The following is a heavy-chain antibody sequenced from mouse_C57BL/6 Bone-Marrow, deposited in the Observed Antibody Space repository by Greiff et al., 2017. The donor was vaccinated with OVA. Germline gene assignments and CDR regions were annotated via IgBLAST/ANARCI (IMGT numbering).Heavy chain of an antibody. CDR3: TRGYYFDY. CDR1: GYTFTSYT. V-gene: IGHV1-4*01. CDR2: IDPTNDYT. Sequence: QVQLQQSGAELARPGASVKMSCKASGYTFTSYTIHWVKQRPGQGLEWIGYIDPTNDYTNYNQKFKGKATLTADTSSSTAYMQLSSLTSEDSAVYYCTRGYYFDYWGQGTTLTVSS. J-gene: IGHJ2*01.